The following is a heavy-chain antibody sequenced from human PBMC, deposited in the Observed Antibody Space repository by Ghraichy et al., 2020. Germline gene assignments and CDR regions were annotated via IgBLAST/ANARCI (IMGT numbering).Heavy chain of an antibody. CDR2: TYYRSKWYS. CDR3: VRGQWSAFNF. CDR1: GDSLSSNDVA. Sequence: SQTLSLTCVISGDSLSSNDVAWTWIRPSPSKGLGWLGSTYYRSKWYSEYAISVKSRLTINPDTSKNQFSLPLSSLTPGDTALYYCVRGQWSAFNFWGQGTLVPV. J-gene: IGHJ4*02. D-gene: IGHD6-19*01. V-gene: IGHV6-1*01.